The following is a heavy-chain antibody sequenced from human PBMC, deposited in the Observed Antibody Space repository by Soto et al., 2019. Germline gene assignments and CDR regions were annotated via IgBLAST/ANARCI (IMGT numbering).Heavy chain of an antibody. CDR1: GFTFSDYY. Sequence: GGSLRLSCAASGFTFSDYYMSWIRQAPGKGLEWVSYISSYSSYTNYADSVKGRFTVSRDNAKNSLYLQMNSLRPEDTAVYYCARDPFRTLAARGFFSFDPSCHGTLLTLSS. J-gene: IGHJ5*02. CDR2: ISSYSSYT. V-gene: IGHV3-11*06. CDR3: ARDPFRTLAARGFFSFDP. D-gene: IGHD6-6*01.